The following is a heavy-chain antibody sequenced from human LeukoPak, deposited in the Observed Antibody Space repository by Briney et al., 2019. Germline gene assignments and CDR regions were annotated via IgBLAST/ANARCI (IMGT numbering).Heavy chain of an antibody. CDR3: TKRVKYGGTWDHFAD. V-gene: IGHV3-7*03. J-gene: IGHJ4*02. CDR2: LHPDGSER. CDR1: GFTFTQYW. Sequence: GGSLRLSCVASGFTFTQYWMTWVRHAPGKGLEWVVRLHPDGSERNYVGSVEGRFTISRDNSKSTLILQMNSLRVEDTALYYCTKRVKYGGTWDHFADWGQGTLVTVSS. D-gene: IGHD1-26*01.